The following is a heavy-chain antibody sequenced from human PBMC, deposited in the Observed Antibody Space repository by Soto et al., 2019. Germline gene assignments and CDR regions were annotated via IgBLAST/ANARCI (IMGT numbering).Heavy chain of an antibody. CDR2: IYYSGST. V-gene: IGHV4-59*08. J-gene: IGHJ4*02. CDR3: ARQISTVTHFDY. CDR1: GGSISSYY. Sequence: SETLSLTCTVSGGSISSYYWSWIRQPPGKGLEWIGYIYYSGSTNYNPSLKSRVTISVDTSKNQFSLKLSSVTAADTAVYYCARQISTVTHFDYWGQGTLVTVSS. D-gene: IGHD4-17*01.